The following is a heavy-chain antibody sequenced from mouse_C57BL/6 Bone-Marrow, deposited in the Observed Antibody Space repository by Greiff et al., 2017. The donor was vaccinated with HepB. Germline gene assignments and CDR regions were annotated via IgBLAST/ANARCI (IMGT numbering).Heavy chain of an antibody. CDR2: INPSNGGT. CDR3: AREGWLLRRYWYFDV. V-gene: IGHV1-53*01. CDR1: GYTFTSYW. J-gene: IGHJ1*03. D-gene: IGHD2-3*01. Sequence: QVQLQQPGTELVKPGASVKLSCKASGYTFTSYWMHWVKQRPGQGLEWIGNINPSNGGTNYTEKFKSKATLTVDKSSRTAYMQLSSLTSEDSAVYYGAREGWLLRRYWYFDVWGTGTTVTVSS.